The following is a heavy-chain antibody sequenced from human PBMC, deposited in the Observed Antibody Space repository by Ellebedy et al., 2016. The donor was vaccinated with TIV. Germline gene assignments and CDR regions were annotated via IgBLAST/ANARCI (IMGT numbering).Heavy chain of an antibody. V-gene: IGHV3-23*01. CDR3: ARRSTDFAFDS. D-gene: IGHD3/OR15-3a*01. Sequence: GESLKISCAASGFTFSSYAMSWVRQAPGKGLEWVSTITGGGDNTYYADSVKGRFTISRDNSKNTLFLQMSSLRAEDTAVYFCARRSTDFAFDSWGQGTLVTVSS. CDR1: GFTFSSYA. CDR2: ITGGGDNT. J-gene: IGHJ4*02.